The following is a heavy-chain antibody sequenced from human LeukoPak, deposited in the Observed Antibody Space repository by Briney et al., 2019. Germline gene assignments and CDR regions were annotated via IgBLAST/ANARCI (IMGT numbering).Heavy chain of an antibody. J-gene: IGHJ4*02. CDR1: GFTCSIYA. CDR2: LTYDGTND. V-gene: IGHV3-30*02. Sequence: GGSLRLSCATAGFTCSIYAMHWFRHAPGKGLEWVARLTYDGTNDYYAHSVKGRFTISRDNSKNTVYLQMTNLNRGDTAVYYCSKGGPLGDTNRFDHWGKGNLVSVSS. CDR3: SKGGPLGDTNRFDH. D-gene: IGHD4-17*01.